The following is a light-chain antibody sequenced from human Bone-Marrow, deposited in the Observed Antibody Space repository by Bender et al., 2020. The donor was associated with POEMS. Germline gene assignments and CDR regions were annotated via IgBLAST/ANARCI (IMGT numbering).Light chain of an antibody. CDR3: QSYDTKYWV. CDR1: SSDVGSFNL. CDR2: DVS. Sequence: QSALTQPASVSGSPGQSITISCTGTSSDVGSFNLVSWYQQHPGKAPKLLIYDVSDRPSGVSNRFSGSKSGNTASLTISGLQTEDEGTFYCQSYDTKYWVFGGGTKLTVL. J-gene: IGLJ3*02. V-gene: IGLV2-14*02.